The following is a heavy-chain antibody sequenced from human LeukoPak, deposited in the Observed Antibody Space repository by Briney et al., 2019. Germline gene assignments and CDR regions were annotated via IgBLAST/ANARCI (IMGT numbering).Heavy chain of an antibody. Sequence: PSETLSLTCTVSGGSISSSSYYWGWIRQPPGKGLEWIGSIYYSGSTYYNPSLKSRVTISVDTSKNQFSLKLSSVTAADTAVYYCASATRVWPTGGFDYWGQGTLVTVSS. D-gene: IGHD5-24*01. CDR3: ASATRVWPTGGFDY. CDR2: IYYSGST. CDR1: GGSISSSSYY. V-gene: IGHV4-39*07. J-gene: IGHJ4*02.